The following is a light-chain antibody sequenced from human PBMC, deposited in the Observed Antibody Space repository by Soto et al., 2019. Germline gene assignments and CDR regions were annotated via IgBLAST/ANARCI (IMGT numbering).Light chain of an antibody. CDR2: DAS. J-gene: IGKJ2*01. CDR3: QQYNSYSYT. V-gene: IGKV1-5*01. Sequence: DIQMTQSPSTLSASVGDRVTITCRASQSIRSWLAWYQQKPGKAPKLLIYDASSLESGVPSRFSGSGSGTELTLTISSLQPYDFATYYCQQYNSYSYTFGQGTKLEIK. CDR1: QSIRSW.